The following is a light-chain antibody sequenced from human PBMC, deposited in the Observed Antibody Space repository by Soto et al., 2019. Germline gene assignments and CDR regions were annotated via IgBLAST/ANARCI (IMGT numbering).Light chain of an antibody. CDR1: SSDVGGYNY. Sequence: QSALTQPRSVSGSPGQSVTISCTGTSSDVGGYNYVSWYQQHPGKAPKLMIYDVSKRPSRVPDRFSGSKSGNTASLTISGLKAEDEADYYCCSFAGSSWVFGGGTKLTVL. J-gene: IGLJ3*02. CDR3: CSFAGSSWV. V-gene: IGLV2-11*01. CDR2: DVS.